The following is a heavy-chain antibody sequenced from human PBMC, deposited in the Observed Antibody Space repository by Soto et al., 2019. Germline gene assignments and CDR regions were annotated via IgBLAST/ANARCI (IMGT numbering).Heavy chain of an antibody. D-gene: IGHD3-10*01. J-gene: IGHJ6*02. CDR2: ISDSGRTI. CDR3: ARVPSRYGSGPYGMDV. Sequence: HPGGSLRLSCAASGFILSSFEMNWVRQAPGKGLEWVSYISDSGRTIYYADSVKGRFTISRDDAQSSLYLQMNSLRVEDTAVYYCARVPSRYGSGPYGMDVWGQGTTVTVSS. CDR1: GFILSSFE. V-gene: IGHV3-48*03.